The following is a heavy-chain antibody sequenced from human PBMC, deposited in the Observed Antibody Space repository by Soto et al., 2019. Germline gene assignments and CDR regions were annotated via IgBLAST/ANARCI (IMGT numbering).Heavy chain of an antibody. J-gene: IGHJ4*02. CDR2: INAGNENT. CDR1: GYTFTLHG. D-gene: IGHD3-10*01. V-gene: IGHV1-3*01. Sequence: QVQLVQSGAEVKKPGASVKVSCKASGYTFTLHGIHWVRQAPGQRLEWMGWINAGNENTRYSQSFQDRVTITRDTSAITAYMELRSLRSEDTAVYYCARATYYSGSGSRYYFDYWGQGTSVTVPS. CDR3: ARATYYSGSGSRYYFDY.